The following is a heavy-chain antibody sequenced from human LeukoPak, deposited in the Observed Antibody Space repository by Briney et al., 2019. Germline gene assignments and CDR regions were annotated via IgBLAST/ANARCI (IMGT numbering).Heavy chain of an antibody. Sequence: GGSLRLSCAASGFTFSSFAMNWVRQAPGKGLEWVSAISDSGGNRYYADSVKGRFTISRDNAKNTVYLQMNSLRVEDTAVYYCAKGGGWLYYFDYWGQGSLVSVSS. V-gene: IGHV3-23*01. CDR3: AKGGGWLYYFDY. D-gene: IGHD6-19*01. CDR2: ISDSGGNR. J-gene: IGHJ4*02. CDR1: GFTFSSFA.